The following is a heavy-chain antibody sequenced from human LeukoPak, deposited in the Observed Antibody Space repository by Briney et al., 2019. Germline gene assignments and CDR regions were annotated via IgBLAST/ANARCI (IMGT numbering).Heavy chain of an antibody. J-gene: IGHJ5*02. CDR3: ARDRVSSGYSYAAEGFDP. D-gene: IGHD5-18*01. Sequence: GGSLRLSCAASGFTFSSYSMNWVRQAPGKGLEWVSSISSSSSYIYYADSVKGRFTISRDNAKNSLYQQMNSLRAEDTAVYYCARDRVSSGYSYAAEGFDPWGQGTLVTVSS. CDR1: GFTFSSYS. V-gene: IGHV3-21*01. CDR2: ISSSSSYI.